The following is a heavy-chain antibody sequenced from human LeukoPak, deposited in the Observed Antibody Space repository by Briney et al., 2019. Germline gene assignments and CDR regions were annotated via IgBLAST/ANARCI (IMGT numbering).Heavy chain of an antibody. Sequence: GGSLRLSCAASGFTFSTYWMHWVRQAPGKGLVWVSRINSDGSSKSYEDSVKGRFTISRDNSKNTLYLQMNSLRAEDTAVYYCARDGRRQWLPLDYWGQGTLVTVSS. CDR3: ARDGRRQWLPLDY. D-gene: IGHD3-22*01. CDR1: GFTFSTYW. CDR2: INSDGSSK. V-gene: IGHV3-74*01. J-gene: IGHJ4*02.